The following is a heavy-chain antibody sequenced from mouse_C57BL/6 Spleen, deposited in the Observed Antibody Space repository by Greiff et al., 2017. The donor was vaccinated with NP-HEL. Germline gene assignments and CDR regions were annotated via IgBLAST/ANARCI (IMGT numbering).Heavy chain of an antibody. J-gene: IGHJ2*01. D-gene: IGHD2-1*01. CDR2: INYDGSST. Sequence: EVQVVESEGGLVQPGSSMKLSCTASGFTFSDYYMAWVRQVPEKGLEWVANINYDGSSTYYLDSLKSRFIISRDNAKNILYLQMSSLKSEDTATYYCAREGGYYGNYFDYWGQGTTLTVSS. CDR1: GFTFSDYY. CDR3: AREGGYYGNYFDY. V-gene: IGHV5-16*01.